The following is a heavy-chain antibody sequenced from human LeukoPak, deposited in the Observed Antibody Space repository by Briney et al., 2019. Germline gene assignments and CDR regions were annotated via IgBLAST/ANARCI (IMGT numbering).Heavy chain of an antibody. D-gene: IGHD3-10*01. Sequence: ASVKVSCKASGYTFTSYAMHWARQAPGQRLEWMGWINAGNGNTKYSQKFQGRVTITRDTSASTAYMELSSLRSEDTAVYYCARGGYYGSGSYYNVGYYGMDVWGKGTTVTVSS. CDR3: ARGGYYGSGSYYNVGYYGMDV. CDR1: GYTFTSYA. V-gene: IGHV1-3*01. CDR2: INAGNGNT. J-gene: IGHJ6*04.